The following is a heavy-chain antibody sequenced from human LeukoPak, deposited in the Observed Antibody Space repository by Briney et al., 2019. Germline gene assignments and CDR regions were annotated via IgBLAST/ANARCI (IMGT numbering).Heavy chain of an antibody. D-gene: IGHD2-2*01. J-gene: IGHJ4*02. CDR2: ISGSGGST. Sequence: GGSLRLSCAASGFTFSSYGMSWVRQAPGKGLEWASAISGSGGSTYYADSVKGRFTISRGNSKNTLYLQMNSLRAEDTAVYYCARGVYQLLLEFDYWGQGTLVTVSS. V-gene: IGHV3-23*01. CDR1: GFTFSSYG. CDR3: ARGVYQLLLEFDY.